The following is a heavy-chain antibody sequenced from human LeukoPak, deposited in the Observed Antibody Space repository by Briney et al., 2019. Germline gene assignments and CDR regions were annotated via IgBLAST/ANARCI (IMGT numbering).Heavy chain of an antibody. CDR3: AREGIAAAGTFDY. J-gene: IGHJ4*02. CDR1: GGSISSYY. D-gene: IGHD6-13*01. Sequence: PSETLSLTCTVSGGSISSYYWSWIRQPPGKGLEWIGYIYYSGSTNYNPSLKSRVTISVDTSKNQFSLQLNSVTPEDTAVYYCAREGIAAAGTFDYWGQGTLVTVSS. CDR2: IYYSGST. V-gene: IGHV4-59*12.